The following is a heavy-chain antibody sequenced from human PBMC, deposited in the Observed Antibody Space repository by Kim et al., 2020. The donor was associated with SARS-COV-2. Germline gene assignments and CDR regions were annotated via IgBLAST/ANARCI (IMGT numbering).Heavy chain of an antibody. D-gene: IGHD3-22*01. V-gene: IGHV1-3*01. J-gene: IGHJ4*02. Sequence: TKHSPRFQGGVPITRDTSASTAYMELSSLRSEDTAVYYCARLYYYDSIPDYWGQGTLVTVSS. CDR3: ARLYYYDSIPDY. CDR2: T.